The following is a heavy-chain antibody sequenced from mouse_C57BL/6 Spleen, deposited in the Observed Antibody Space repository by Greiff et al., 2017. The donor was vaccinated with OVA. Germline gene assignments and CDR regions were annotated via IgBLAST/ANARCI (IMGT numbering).Heavy chain of an antibody. D-gene: IGHD2-5*01. J-gene: IGHJ1*03. CDR3: ASYYSNCPYWYFDV. Sequence: VHLQQPGTELVKPGASVKLSCKASGYTFTSYWMHWVKQRPGQGLEWIGNINPSNGGTNYNEKFKSKATLTVDKSSSTAYMQLSSLTSEDSAVYYCASYYSNCPYWYFDVWGTGTTVTVSS. CDR1: GYTFTSYW. V-gene: IGHV1-53*01. CDR2: INPSNGGT.